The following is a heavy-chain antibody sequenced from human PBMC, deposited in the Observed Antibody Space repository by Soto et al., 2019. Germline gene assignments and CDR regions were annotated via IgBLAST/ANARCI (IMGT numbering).Heavy chain of an antibody. Sequence: QVQLIESGGGVVQPGGSLRLSYVTSGFTFSRYSMHWFRQAPGKGLEWVAVTSSDGGTKFYADSVKGRFTVSRDNSKNTLYLQMNSLRPEDTALYYCAREVVLTEWYFDNWGQGILVTVSS. D-gene: IGHD2-21*01. CDR2: TSSDGGTK. CDR1: GFTFSRYS. CDR3: AREVVLTEWYFDN. J-gene: IGHJ4*02. V-gene: IGHV3-30-3*01.